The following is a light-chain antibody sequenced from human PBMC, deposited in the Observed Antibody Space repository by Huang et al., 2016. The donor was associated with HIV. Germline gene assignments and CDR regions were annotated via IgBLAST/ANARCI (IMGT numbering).Light chain of an antibody. CDR3: QQYDNLPLT. CDR1: QDISNY. Sequence: DIQMTQSPSSLSASVGDRVTITCQASQDISNYLNWYQQKPGKAPKLLIYDASNLETGVPSRFSGSGSVTDFTFTISSLQPEDIATYYCQQYDNLPLTFGGGTKVGIK. J-gene: IGKJ4*01. V-gene: IGKV1-33*01. CDR2: DAS.